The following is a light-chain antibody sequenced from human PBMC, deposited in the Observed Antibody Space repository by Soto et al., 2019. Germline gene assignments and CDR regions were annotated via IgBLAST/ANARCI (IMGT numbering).Light chain of an antibody. CDR1: QDISNY. J-gene: IGKJ5*01. CDR2: GAS. CDR3: QQSYRTPT. V-gene: IGKV1-39*01. Sequence: DIQMTQSPSSLSASVGDRVTITGQASQDISNYLNWYQQKPGKAPKLLIYGASTLQSGAPSRFSGSGSGTDYTLTISSLQPEDFATYYCQQSYRTPTFGQGTRLEIK.